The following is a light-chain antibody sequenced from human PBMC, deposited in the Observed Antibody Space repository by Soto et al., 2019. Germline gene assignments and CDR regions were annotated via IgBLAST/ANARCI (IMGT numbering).Light chain of an antibody. V-gene: IGKV1-27*01. CDR3: QKYYSAPFT. Sequence: DIQMTQSQSSLSASVGDRVAITCRASQGISNYLAWYQQKPGKVPKLLIYAASTLQSGVPSRFSGSGSGTDFTLTISSLQPEDVATYYRQKYYSAPFTFGPGTKVDIK. CDR1: QGISNY. CDR2: AAS. J-gene: IGKJ3*01.